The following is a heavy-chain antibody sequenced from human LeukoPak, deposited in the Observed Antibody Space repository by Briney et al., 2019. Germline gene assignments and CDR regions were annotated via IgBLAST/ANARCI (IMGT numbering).Heavy chain of an antibody. CDR2: IKQDGGEK. J-gene: IGHJ5*02. CDR3: AKFSYGDYVA. D-gene: IGHD4-17*01. V-gene: IGHV3-7*01. Sequence: PGGSLRLSCAASGFTFSSYWMSWVRQAPGKGLEWVANIKQDGGEKYYVDSVKGRFTISRDNSKNTLSLQMNSLRPDDTAVYYCAKFSYGDYVAWGQGTLVIVSS. CDR1: GFTFSSYW.